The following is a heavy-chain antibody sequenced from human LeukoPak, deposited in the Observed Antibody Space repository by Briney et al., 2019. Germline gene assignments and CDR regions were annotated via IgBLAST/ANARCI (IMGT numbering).Heavy chain of an antibody. J-gene: IGHJ1*01. CDR2: INPNXGGX. V-gene: IGHV1-2*02. D-gene: IGHD4-17*01. Sequence: ASVKVSCKASGYTFTGYXXXXXRQAPGQXXXWMGWINPNXGGXXXXXXXXGXXXXTRDTSISTADMELSRLRSDDTAVYYCARGVTKDFQYWGQGTLVTVSS. CDR1: GYTFTGYX. CDR3: ARGVTKDFQY.